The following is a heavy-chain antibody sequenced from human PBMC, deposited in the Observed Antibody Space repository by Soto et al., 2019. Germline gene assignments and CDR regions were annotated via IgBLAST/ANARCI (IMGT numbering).Heavy chain of an antibody. CDR2: VYYSGRT. CDR1: GGSVSSSSYY. CDR3: GRLEGLARISYYFDY. D-gene: IGHD3-9*01. Sequence: QLQLQESGPGLVKPSETLSLTCTVSGGSVSSSSYYWGWVRQPPGKGLEWIGSVYYSGRTYYNLSLESRVTISVDKSKNEFSLKLMSLSTADTAVYYCGRLEGLARISYYFDYWGQGALVTVSS. V-gene: IGHV4-39*01. J-gene: IGHJ4*02.